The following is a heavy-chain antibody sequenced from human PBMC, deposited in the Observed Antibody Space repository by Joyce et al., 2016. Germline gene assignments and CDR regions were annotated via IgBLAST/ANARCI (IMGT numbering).Heavy chain of an antibody. J-gene: IGHJ4*02. V-gene: IGHV3-30*18. CDR2: ISADGRRQ. D-gene: IGHD3-10*01. Sequence: QVRLLESGGGVVQPGRSLRLSCAASGFPFTTFGMHWVRQAPGWGLEWWAGISADGRRQNYADSVKGRFTIARDNSRKILYLEMNSLRAEDTAFYYCAKNEDDSVSVSYIFWGPGTLVTVSP. CDR1: GFPFTTFG. CDR3: AKNEDDSVSVSYIF.